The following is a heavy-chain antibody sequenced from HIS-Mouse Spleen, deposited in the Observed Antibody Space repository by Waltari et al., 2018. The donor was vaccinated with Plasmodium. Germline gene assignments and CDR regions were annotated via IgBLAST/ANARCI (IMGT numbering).Heavy chain of an antibody. V-gene: IGHV2-70*15. CDR2: IDWDDDK. CDR3: ARHKKRGQLVRGYFDY. Sequence: QVTLRESGPALVKPTQTLTLTCTFSGFSLSTSAMCVSLIRQPPGKALEWLARIDWDDDKYSRTSLKTRLTISKDTSKNQVVLKMTNMDPADTATYYCARHKKRGQLVRGYFDYWGQGTLVTVSS. CDR1: GFSLSTSAMC. D-gene: IGHD6-6*01. J-gene: IGHJ4*02.